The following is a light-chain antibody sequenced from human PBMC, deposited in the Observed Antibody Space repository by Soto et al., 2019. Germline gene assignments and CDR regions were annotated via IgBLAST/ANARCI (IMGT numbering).Light chain of an antibody. V-gene: IGKV1-5*03. CDR1: QSISSW. Sequence: DIQMTQSPSTLSASVGDRVTITCRASQSISSWLAWYQQKPGKAPKLLIYQASYLESGVPSRFSGSASGTDFTLTISSLQPDDFVTYYCQQYKSYPYTFGQETKVEIK. CDR3: QQYKSYPYT. J-gene: IGKJ2*01. CDR2: QAS.